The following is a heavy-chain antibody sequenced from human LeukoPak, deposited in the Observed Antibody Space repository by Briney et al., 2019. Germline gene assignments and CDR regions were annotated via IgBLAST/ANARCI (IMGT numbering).Heavy chain of an antibody. D-gene: IGHD3-10*02. CDR3: AELGITMIGGV. CDR2: ISSSGSTI. Sequence: GGSLRLPCVASGFTFSNYAMHWVRQAPGKGLEWVSYISSSGSTIYYADSVKGRFTISRDNAKNSLYLQMNSLRAEDTAVYYCAELGITMIGGVWGKGTTVTISS. J-gene: IGHJ6*04. V-gene: IGHV3-48*03. CDR1: GFTFSNYA.